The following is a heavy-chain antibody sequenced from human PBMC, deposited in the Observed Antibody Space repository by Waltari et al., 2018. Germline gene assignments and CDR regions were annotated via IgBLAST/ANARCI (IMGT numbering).Heavy chain of an antibody. CDR1: GGSIGSYY. V-gene: IGHV4-59*01. J-gene: IGHJ4*02. D-gene: IGHD3-16*02. CDR2: IYYSGST. CDR3: ARVSVSYDYIWGSYRLFDY. Sequence: QVQLQESGPGLVKPSETLSLTCTVSGGSIGSYYWSWIRQPPGKVLEWIGYIYYSGSTNYNPSLKSRVTISVDTSKNQFSLKLSSVTAADTAVYYCARVSVSYDYIWGSYRLFDYWGQGTLVTVSS.